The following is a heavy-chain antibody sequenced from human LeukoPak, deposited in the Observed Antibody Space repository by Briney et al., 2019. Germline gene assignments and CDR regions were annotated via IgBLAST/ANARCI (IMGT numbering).Heavy chain of an antibody. J-gene: IGHJ4*02. Sequence: PGGSLRLSCVASGFTFSSYAITWVRQAPGKGLEWVSSISDTGGSTYYADSVKGRFTISRDNSKNTLYPQVNSLRAEDTAVYYCAKGYRGNYDYWGQGALVTVSS. CDR2: ISDTGGST. CDR3: AKGYRGNYDY. CDR1: GFTFSSYA. D-gene: IGHD1-26*01. V-gene: IGHV3-23*01.